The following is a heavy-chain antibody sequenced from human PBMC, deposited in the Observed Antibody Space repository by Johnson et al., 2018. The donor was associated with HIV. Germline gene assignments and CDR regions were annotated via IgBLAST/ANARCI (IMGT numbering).Heavy chain of an antibody. CDR3: ARDLGITVAGRGGLDAFDI. V-gene: IGHV3-33*05. CDR1: GFTFSSYG. J-gene: IGHJ3*02. D-gene: IGHD6-19*01. Sequence: QVQLVESGGGLVQPGGSLRLSCAASGFTFSSYGMHWVRQAPGKGLEWVAVISYDGSNKYYADSVKGRFTISRDNSKNTLYLQMNSLRAEDTAVYYCARDLGITVAGRGGLDAFDIWGQGTMVTVSS. CDR2: ISYDGSNK.